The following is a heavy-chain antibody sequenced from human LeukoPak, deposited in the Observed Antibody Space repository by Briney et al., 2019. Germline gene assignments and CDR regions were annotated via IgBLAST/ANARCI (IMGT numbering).Heavy chain of an antibody. Sequence: ASVKVSCKASGYTFTTHGISWVRQAPGQGLEWMGWISAYNGNTNYAQKLQGRVTMTTDTSTSTAYMELRSLRSDDTAVYYCARDFSPGMVRGVICWFDPWGQGTLVTVSS. CDR2: ISAYNGNT. D-gene: IGHD3-10*01. V-gene: IGHV1-18*01. CDR3: ARDFSPGMVRGVICWFDP. CDR1: GYTFTTHG. J-gene: IGHJ5*02.